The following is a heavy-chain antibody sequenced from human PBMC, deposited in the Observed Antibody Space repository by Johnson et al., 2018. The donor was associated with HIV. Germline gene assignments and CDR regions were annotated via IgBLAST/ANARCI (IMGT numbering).Heavy chain of an antibody. V-gene: IGHV3-7*01. CDR2: INQDGSEK. J-gene: IGHJ3*02. Sequence: VQLVESGGGLVQPGGSLRLSCVVSGFPFSSFWMHWVRQTPGKGLEWVANINQDGSEKYYVDSARGRFTISRDNAKNSLYLQISSLRAEDTAVYYCSTNIVVVLGLVGYSFDIWGQGTIVIVSS. CDR3: STNIVVVLGLVGYSFDI. D-gene: IGHD2-15*01. CDR1: GFPFSSFW.